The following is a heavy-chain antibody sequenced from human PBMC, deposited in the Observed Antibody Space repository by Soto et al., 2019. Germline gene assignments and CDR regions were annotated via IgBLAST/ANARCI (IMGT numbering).Heavy chain of an antibody. CDR3: EKNVAAGGDYYYFDH. Sequence: EVQLVESGGGLVQPGRSLRLSCAASGFTFDDFAMHWVRQAPGKGLEWVSGISGSSGTIHYADSVKGRFTISRDNAKNSLYMQMNSLRAEYTAVYYCEKNVAAGGDYYYFDHWGRGTLVTVSS. CDR1: GFTFDDFA. V-gene: IGHV3-9*01. J-gene: IGHJ2*01. D-gene: IGHD4-17*01. CDR2: ISGSSGTI.